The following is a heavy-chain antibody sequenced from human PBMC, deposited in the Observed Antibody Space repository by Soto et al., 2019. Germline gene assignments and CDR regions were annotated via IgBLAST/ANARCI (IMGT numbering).Heavy chain of an antibody. D-gene: IGHD3-10*01. CDR3: ARDPGGSGPDFDY. CDR1: GFTFSSYH. J-gene: IGHJ4*02. V-gene: IGHV3-21*01. Sequence: PGGSLRLSCAASGFTFSSYHMNWVRQAPGKGLEWVSSITSSGVYYRDSVKGRFTISGDNAKNSLYLQMNSLRAEDTAVYYCARDPGGSGPDFDYWGQGILVTAPQ. CDR2: ITSSGV.